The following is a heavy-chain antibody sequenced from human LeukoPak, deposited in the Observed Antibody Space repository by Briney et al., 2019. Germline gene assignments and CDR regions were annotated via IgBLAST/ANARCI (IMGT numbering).Heavy chain of an antibody. D-gene: IGHD3-10*01. CDR1: GGSISSYY. J-gene: IGHJ5*02. CDR3: ARTKPMVRGNRGDWFDP. V-gene: IGHV4-59*01. Sequence: SETLSLTCTVSGGSISSYYWSWIRQPPGKGLEYIGYIYYSGSTNYNPSLKSRVTISVDTSKDQFSLKLSSVTAADTAVYYCARTKPMVRGNRGDWFDPWGQGTLVTVSS. CDR2: IYYSGST.